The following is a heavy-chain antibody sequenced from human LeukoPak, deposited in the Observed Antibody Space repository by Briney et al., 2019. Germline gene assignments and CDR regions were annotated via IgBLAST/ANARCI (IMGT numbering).Heavy chain of an antibody. CDR3: GKHETSSDY. CDR1: GFIFSTYG. Sequence: PGGFLRLSCAASGFIFSTYGMHWVRQAPGKGLEWVAFIRSDGSDKSYAGSVMGRFTISRDNSKNTLYLQMNTLRAEDTAVYYCGKHETSSDYWGQGTLVTVSS. J-gene: IGHJ4*02. V-gene: IGHV3-30*02. D-gene: IGHD4-11*01. CDR2: IRSDGSDK.